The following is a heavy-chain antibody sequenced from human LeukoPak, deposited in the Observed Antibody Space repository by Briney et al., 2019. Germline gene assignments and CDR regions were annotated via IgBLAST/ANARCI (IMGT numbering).Heavy chain of an antibody. CDR3: ARGRWELLRLYPRGPFDY. CDR2: IIPIFGTA. CDR1: GGTFSSYA. Sequence: SVKVSCKASGGTFSSYAISWVRQAPGQGLEWMGGIIPIFGTANYAQKFQGRVTITADESTSTAYMELSSLRSEDTAVYYCARGRWELLRLYPRGPFDYWGQGTLVTVSS. V-gene: IGHV1-69*13. D-gene: IGHD1-26*01. J-gene: IGHJ4*02.